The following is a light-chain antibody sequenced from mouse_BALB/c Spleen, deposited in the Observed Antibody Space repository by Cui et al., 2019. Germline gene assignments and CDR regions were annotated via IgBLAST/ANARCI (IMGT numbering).Light chain of an antibody. CDR2: STS. CDR1: SSVSY. CDR3: HQWSSYPWT. Sequence: QIVPTQSPAIMSASLGAEITLTCSASSSVSYMHWYQQKSGTSPKLLIYSTSNLASGVPSRFSGSGSGTFYSLTISSVEAEDAADYYCHQWSSYPWTFGGGTKLEIK. J-gene: IGKJ1*01. V-gene: IGKV4-80*01.